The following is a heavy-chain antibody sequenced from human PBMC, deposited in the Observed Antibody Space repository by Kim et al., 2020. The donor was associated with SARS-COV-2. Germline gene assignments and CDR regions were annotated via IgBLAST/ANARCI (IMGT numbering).Heavy chain of an antibody. D-gene: IGHD1-1*01. Sequence: YSPSLKNRLTISKDTSKNQVVLTMTNMDPVDTATYYCVRRPVRGNHWFGPWGQGTLVTVSS. CDR3: VRRPVRGNHWFGP. J-gene: IGHJ5*02. V-gene: IGHV2-5*01.